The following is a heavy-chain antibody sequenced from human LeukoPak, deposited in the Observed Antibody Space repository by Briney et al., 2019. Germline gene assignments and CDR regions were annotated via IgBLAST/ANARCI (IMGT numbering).Heavy chain of an antibody. CDR1: GFTFSSYA. D-gene: IGHD5-18*01. CDR3: EKDPEGGYSYGYSFDY. Sequence: PGASLRLSCAASGFTFSSYAMSWVRQAPGKGLEWVSAISGSGGSTYYADSVKGRFTISRDNSKNTLYLQMNSLRAEDTAVYYCEKDPEGGYSYGYSFDYWGQGTLVTVSS. CDR2: ISGSGGST. V-gene: IGHV3-23*01. J-gene: IGHJ4*02.